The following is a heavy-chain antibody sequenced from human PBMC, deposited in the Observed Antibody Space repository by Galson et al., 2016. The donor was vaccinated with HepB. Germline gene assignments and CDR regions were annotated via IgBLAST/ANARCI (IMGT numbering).Heavy chain of an antibody. V-gene: IGHV3-48*02. D-gene: IGHD3-22*01. CDR2: LSSSSNTI. J-gene: IGHJ4*02. Sequence: SLRLSCAASVFTFSSYSMNCVRQAPGKGLEWVSYLSSSSNTIYYADSVKGRFTISRDNAKNSLYLQMNSLRDEDTAVYYCARVGPEDYDSSGLDYWGQGTLVTVSS. CDR3: ARVGPEDYDSSGLDY. CDR1: VFTFSSYS.